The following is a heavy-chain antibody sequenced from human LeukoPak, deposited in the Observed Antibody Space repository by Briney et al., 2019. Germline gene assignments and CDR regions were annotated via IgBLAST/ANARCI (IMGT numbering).Heavy chain of an antibody. CDR2: IIPIFGTA. CDR1: GGTFSSYA. D-gene: IGHD5-12*01. J-gene: IGHJ4*02. Sequence: SVKVSCKASGGTFSSYAISWVRQAPGQGLEWMGGIIPIFGTANYAQKFQGRVTITADESTSTAYMELSSLRSEDTAVYYCARVGDSGYDVDYFDYWAREPWSPSPQ. V-gene: IGHV1-69*01. CDR3: ARVGDSGYDVDYFDY.